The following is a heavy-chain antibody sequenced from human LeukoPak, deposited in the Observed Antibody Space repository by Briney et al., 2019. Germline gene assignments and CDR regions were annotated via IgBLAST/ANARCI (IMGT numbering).Heavy chain of an antibody. J-gene: IGHJ6*03. Sequence: GRSLRLSCAASGFTFSSYWMSWVRQAPGKGLEWVANIKQDGSEKYYVDSVKGRFTISRDNAKNSLYLQMNSLRAEDTAVYYCARAPRPIPYYYGSSGYYYMDVWGKGTTVTVSS. D-gene: IGHD3-22*01. CDR2: IKQDGSEK. CDR1: GFTFSSYW. CDR3: ARAPRPIPYYYGSSGYYYMDV. V-gene: IGHV3-7*01.